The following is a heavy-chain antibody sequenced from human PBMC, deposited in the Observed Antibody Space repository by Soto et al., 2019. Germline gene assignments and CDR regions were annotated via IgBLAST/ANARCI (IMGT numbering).Heavy chain of an antibody. J-gene: IGHJ4*02. V-gene: IGHV1-2*02. CDR3: ARYLPGIAARLGY. CDR2: INPNSGGT. CDR1: GYTFTGYY. Sequence: ASVKVSCKASGYTFTGYYMHWVRQAPGQGLEWMGWINPNSGGTNYAQKFQGRVTMTRDTSISTAYMELSRLRSDDTAVYYCARYLPGIAARLGYWGQGTLVTVSS. D-gene: IGHD6-6*01.